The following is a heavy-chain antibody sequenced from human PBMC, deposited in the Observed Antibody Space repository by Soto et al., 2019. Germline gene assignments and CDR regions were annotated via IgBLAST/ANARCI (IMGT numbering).Heavy chain of an antibody. CDR2: IYYSGST. CDR1: GASISSGDYN. J-gene: IGHJ4*02. V-gene: IGHV4-30-4*01. D-gene: IGHD3-22*01. CDR3: ARGDYYDHSGYSNFDS. Sequence: SETLSLTCTVSGASISSGDYNWSWIRQPPGKGLEWIGYIYYSGSTYYTPSLKRRVIISLDTSKNQFSLRLSSVTAADTAVYYCARGDYYDHSGYSNFDSWGQGTLVTAPQ.